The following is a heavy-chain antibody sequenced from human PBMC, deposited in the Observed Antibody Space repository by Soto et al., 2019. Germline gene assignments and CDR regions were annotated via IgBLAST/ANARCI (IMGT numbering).Heavy chain of an antibody. V-gene: IGHV5-51*01. CDR2: IYPTDSDT. Sequence: EVQLVPSGAEVKKPGESLKISCKGSGYSFNSYWIGWVRQVPGKGLEWVGIIYPTDSDTTYSPSFQGQVTFSVDKSITTAYLQWSSLNTSDTAIYYCARWQDYSDSSGYYADYLGQGTLVTVSS. CDR1: GYSFNSYW. D-gene: IGHD3-22*01. CDR3: ARWQDYSDSSGYYADY. J-gene: IGHJ4*02.